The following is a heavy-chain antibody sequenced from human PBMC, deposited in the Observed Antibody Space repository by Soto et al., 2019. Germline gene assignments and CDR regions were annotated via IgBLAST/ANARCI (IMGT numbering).Heavy chain of an antibody. V-gene: IGHV5-51*01. CDR1: GYTFTTYW. Sequence: PGDSRKISCKGSGYTFTTYWIGWVRQMPGKGLDWMGIIFPGDSDTRYNPSFQGQVTISVDKSISTAYLQWSSLKASDTAIYFCATLGEVPGVARFQNGLAVWGQGTTVTVSS. D-gene: IGHD3-16*01. CDR2: IFPGDSDT. J-gene: IGHJ6*02. CDR3: ATLGEVPGVARFQNGLAV.